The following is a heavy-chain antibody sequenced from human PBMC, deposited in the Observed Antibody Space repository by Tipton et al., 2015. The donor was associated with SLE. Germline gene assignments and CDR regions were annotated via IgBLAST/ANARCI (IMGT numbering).Heavy chain of an antibody. CDR1: GFTFSSYS. Sequence: SLRLSCAASGFTFSSYSMNWVRQAPGKGLEGVSSISSSSSYIYYADSVKGRFTISRDNAKNSLYLQMNSLRAEDTAVYYCARDSSSWHFDYWGQGTLVTVSS. CDR2: ISSSSSYI. V-gene: IGHV3-21*03. D-gene: IGHD6-13*01. J-gene: IGHJ4*02. CDR3: ARDSSSWHFDY.